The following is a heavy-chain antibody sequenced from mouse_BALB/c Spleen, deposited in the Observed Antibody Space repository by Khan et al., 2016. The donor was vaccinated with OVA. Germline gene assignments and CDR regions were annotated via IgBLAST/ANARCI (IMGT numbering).Heavy chain of an antibody. V-gene: IGHV3-2*02. CDR1: GYSITSGYG. D-gene: IGHD1-2*01. CDR2: ISYSGST. CDR3: ARTARIKY. J-gene: IGHJ2*01. Sequence: VQLKESGPGLVKPSQSLSLTCTVTGYSITSGYGWNWIRQFPGNKLEWMGYISYSGSTNYNPSLKSRISITRYTSKNQFFLQCHSVTTEDTATYYCARTARIKYWGQGTTLTVSS.